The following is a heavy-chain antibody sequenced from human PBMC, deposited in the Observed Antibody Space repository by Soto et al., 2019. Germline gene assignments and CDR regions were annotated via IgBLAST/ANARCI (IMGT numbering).Heavy chain of an antibody. D-gene: IGHD4-17*01. V-gene: IGHV1-2*02. CDR3: ARGGRRLRLPMYGLDV. J-gene: IGHJ6*02. CDR2: INPNSGGT. CDR1: GYTFTGYY. Sequence: GASVKVSCKASGYTFTGYYMHWVRQAPGQGLEWMGWINPNSGGTNYAQKFQGRVTMTRDTSISTVYLELSRLRSDDTAVYYCARGGRRLRLPMYGLDVWGQGTTVTVSS.